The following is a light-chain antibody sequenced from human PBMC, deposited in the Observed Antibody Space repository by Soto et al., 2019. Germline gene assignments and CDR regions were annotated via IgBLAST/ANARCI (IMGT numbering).Light chain of an antibody. CDR1: QSISSW. CDR2: RAS. CDR3: QQYCLWT. Sequence: DIQMTQSPSTLSASVGDRVTITCRASQSISSWLAWYQQKPGKAPKLLIYRASTLESGVPSRFSGSGSGTEFTLTVSRLQPDDFATYDCQQYCLWTFGQGTKVEIK. V-gene: IGKV1-5*03. J-gene: IGKJ1*01.